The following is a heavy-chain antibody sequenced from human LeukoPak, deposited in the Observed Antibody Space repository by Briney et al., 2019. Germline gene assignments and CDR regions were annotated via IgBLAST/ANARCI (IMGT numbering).Heavy chain of an antibody. CDR2: ISGHNDDT. Sequence: ASVKVSCKASGDTFTSYAISWVRQAPGQGLEWMGWISGHNDDTNYAQRLQGRVTMTTDTSTSTAYMELRSLRSDDTAVYYCAKGRIAVAGQFAYWGQGTLVTVSS. CDR3: AKGRIAVAGQFAY. V-gene: IGHV1-18*01. D-gene: IGHD6-19*01. CDR1: GDTFTSYA. J-gene: IGHJ4*02.